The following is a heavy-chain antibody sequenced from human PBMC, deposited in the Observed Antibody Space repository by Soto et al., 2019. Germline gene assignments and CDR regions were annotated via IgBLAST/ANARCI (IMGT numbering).Heavy chain of an antibody. CDR3: ARDGHGPAAIDYGMDV. CDR2: ISSSGSTI. CDR1: GFTFGSYE. J-gene: IGHJ6*02. Sequence: GGSLRLSCAASGFTFGSYEMNWVRQAPGKGLEWVSYISSSGSTIYYADSVKGRFTISRDNAKNSLYLQMNSLRAEDTAVYYCARDGHGPAAIDYGMDVWGQGTTVTVYS. V-gene: IGHV3-48*03. D-gene: IGHD2-2*01.